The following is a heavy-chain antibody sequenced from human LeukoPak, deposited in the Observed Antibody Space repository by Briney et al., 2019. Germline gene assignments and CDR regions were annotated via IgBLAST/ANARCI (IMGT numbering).Heavy chain of an antibody. CDR1: GGTFSSYA. V-gene: IGHV1-69*13. D-gene: IGHD3-22*01. CDR3: ARALTDYYDSSGYYAGGAFDI. J-gene: IGHJ3*02. CDR2: IIPIFGTA. Sequence: SVTVSCTASGGTFSSYAISWVRQAPGQGLEWMGGIIPIFGTANYAQKFQGRVTITADESTSTAYMELSSLRSEDTAVYYCARALTDYYDSSGYYAGGAFDIWGQGTMVTVSS.